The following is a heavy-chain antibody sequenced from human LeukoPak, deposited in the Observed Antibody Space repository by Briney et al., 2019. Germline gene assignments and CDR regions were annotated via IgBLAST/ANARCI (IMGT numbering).Heavy chain of an antibody. D-gene: IGHD3-22*01. CDR3: ARIRLEMSYYDPFGGMDV. V-gene: IGHV3-21*01. CDR1: GFRFSDFT. J-gene: IGHJ6*02. CDR2: IGGCGGST. Sequence: PGGSLRLSCAASGFRFSDFTMTWVRQAPGKGPEWVSAIGGCGGSTYYADSVKGRFTISRDNAKNSLYLQMNSLRAEDTAVYYCARIRLEMSYYDPFGGMDVWGQGTTVTVSS.